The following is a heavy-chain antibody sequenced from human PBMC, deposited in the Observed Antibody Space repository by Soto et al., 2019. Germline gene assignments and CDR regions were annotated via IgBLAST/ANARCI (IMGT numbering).Heavy chain of an antibody. CDR3: ARDPSSITIFGVVIAGLGY. J-gene: IGHJ4*02. Sequence: ASVKVSCKASGYTFTSYYMHWVRQAPGQGLEWMGIINPSGGSTSYAQKFQGRVTMTRDTSTSTVYMELSSLRSEDTAVYYCARDPSSITIFGVVIAGLGYWGQGTLVTVSS. CDR2: INPSGGST. D-gene: IGHD3-3*01. V-gene: IGHV1-46*01. CDR1: GYTFTSYY.